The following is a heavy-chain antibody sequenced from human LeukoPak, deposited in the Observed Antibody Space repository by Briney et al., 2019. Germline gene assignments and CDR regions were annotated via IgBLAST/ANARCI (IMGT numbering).Heavy chain of an antibody. CDR3: ARLGYTKSSNYYYYYLDV. V-gene: IGHV4-34*01. D-gene: IGHD6-13*01. CDR2: INQSGRT. CDR1: GASLSGYY. J-gene: IGHJ6*03. Sequence: SETLSLTCGVSGASLSGYYWNWIRQLPGKGLEWIGEINQSGRTNYNSSLKSRVTISADMSKNQFSLKLSSVTAADTAVYYCARLGYTKSSNYYYYYLDVWGKGTSVTVSS.